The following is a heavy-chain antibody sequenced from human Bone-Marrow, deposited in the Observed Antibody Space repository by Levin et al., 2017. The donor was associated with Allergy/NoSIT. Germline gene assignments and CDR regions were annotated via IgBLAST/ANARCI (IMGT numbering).Heavy chain of an antibody. D-gene: IGHD3-22*01. CDR2: ISYDGSEK. J-gene: IGHJ4*02. CDR3: AKAALTYGSRDYYFDS. CDR1: GFTLRTYG. Sequence: AGGSLRLSCAVSGFTLRTYGMHWVRQAPGKGLEWVAFISYDGSEKYYRDSVKGRFTISRDVSQNTLSLQLNNLRPEDTAMYYCAKAALTYGSRDYYFDSCGQGTLVTVSS. V-gene: IGHV3-30*18.